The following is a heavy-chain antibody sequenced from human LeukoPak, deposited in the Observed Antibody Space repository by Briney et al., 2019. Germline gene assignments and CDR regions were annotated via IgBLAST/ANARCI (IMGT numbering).Heavy chain of an antibody. CDR1: GFSFSSYS. CDR3: ARRAALDY. CDR2: ISSSSNYI. V-gene: IGHV3-21*01. D-gene: IGHD2-15*01. Sequence: GGSLRLSCAASGFSFSSYSMNWVRQAPGKGLEWVSSISSSSNYIYYADSVKGRFTISRDNAKNSLYLQMNSLIAEDTAVYYCARRAALDYWGQGTLVTVSS. J-gene: IGHJ4*02.